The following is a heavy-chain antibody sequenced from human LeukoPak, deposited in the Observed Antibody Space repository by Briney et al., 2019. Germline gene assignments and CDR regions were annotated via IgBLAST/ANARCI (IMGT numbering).Heavy chain of an antibody. CDR3: ARSYGLDAFDI. J-gene: IGHJ3*02. Sequence: GGSLRLSCAASGFTFSGNGMHWVRQAPGKGLEWVALIWYDGSKEYYADSVKGRFTISRDNSQNTLFLQMNSLRVEDTAVYSCARSYGLDAFDIWGQGTMVTVSS. CDR2: IWYDGSKE. CDR1: GFTFSGNG. V-gene: IGHV3-33*03. D-gene: IGHD4-17*01.